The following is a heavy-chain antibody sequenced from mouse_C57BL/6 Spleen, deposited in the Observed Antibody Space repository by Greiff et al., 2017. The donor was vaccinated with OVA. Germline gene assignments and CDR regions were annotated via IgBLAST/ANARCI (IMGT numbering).Heavy chain of an antibody. CDR1: GFTFSDYG. D-gene: IGHD2-4*01. CDR2: ISSGSSTI. V-gene: IGHV5-17*01. J-gene: IGHJ2*01. CDR3: ARARSIYYDYVDY. Sequence: EVKVVESGGGLVKPGGSLKLSCAASGFTFSDYGMHWVRQAPEKGLEWVAYISSGSSTIYYADTVKGRFTISRDNAKNTLFLQMTSLRSEDTAMYYCARARSIYYDYVDYWGQGTTLTVSS.